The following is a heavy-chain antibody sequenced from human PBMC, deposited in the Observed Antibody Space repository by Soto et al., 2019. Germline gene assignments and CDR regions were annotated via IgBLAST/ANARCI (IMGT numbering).Heavy chain of an antibody. CDR2: IYSSGTT. Sequence: SETLSLTCTVSGDSFNTAGYYWSWIRQHPERGLEWIGYIYSSGTTYYSPSLKSRISISMDTSKNQFSLKLTSVTAADTAVYYCARDGGFGEFLSWGQGTLVTVSS. CDR3: ARDGGFGEFLS. D-gene: IGHD3-10*01. V-gene: IGHV4-31*03. CDR1: GDSFNTAGYY. J-gene: IGHJ4*02.